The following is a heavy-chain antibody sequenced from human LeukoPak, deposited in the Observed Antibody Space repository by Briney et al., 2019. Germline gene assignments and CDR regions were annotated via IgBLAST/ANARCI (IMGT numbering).Heavy chain of an antibody. V-gene: IGHV3-15*01. CDR2: IKSKTDGGTT. Sequence: PGGSLRLSCAASGFTFSSYAMHWVRQAPGKGLEWVGRIKSKTDGGTTDYAAPVKGRFTTSRDDSKNTLYLQMNSLKTEDTAVYYCTTDLTYYDILTASSHPYYFDYWGQGTLVTVSS. D-gene: IGHD3-9*01. J-gene: IGHJ4*02. CDR1: GFTFSSYA. CDR3: TTDLTYYDILTASSHPYYFDY.